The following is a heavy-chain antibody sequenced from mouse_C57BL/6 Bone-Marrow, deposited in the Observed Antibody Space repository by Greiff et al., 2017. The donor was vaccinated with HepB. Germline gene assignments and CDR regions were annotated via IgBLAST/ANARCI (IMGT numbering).Heavy chain of an antibody. Sequence: EVMLVESGGGLVQPGGSLKLSCAASGFTFSDYYMYWVRQTPEKRLEWVAYISNGGGSTYYPDTVKGRFTISRDNAKNTLYLQMSRLKSEDTAMYYCARHPAYYSNLYAMDYWGQGTSVTVSS. D-gene: IGHD2-5*01. J-gene: IGHJ4*01. CDR2: ISNGGGST. CDR1: GFTFSDYY. V-gene: IGHV5-12*01. CDR3: ARHPAYYSNLYAMDY.